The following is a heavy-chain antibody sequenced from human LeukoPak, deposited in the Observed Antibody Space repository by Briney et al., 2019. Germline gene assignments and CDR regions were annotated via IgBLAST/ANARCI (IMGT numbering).Heavy chain of an antibody. CDR1: GFTFDDYA. J-gene: IGHJ3*02. Sequence: PGRSLRLSCAASGFTFDDYAMHWVRQAPGKGLEWVANIKQDGSEKYYVDSVKGRFTISRDNAKNSLYLQMNSLRAEDTAVYYCAGPIAVPDAFDIWGQGTMVTVSS. D-gene: IGHD6-19*01. V-gene: IGHV3-7*01. CDR2: IKQDGSEK. CDR3: AGPIAVPDAFDI.